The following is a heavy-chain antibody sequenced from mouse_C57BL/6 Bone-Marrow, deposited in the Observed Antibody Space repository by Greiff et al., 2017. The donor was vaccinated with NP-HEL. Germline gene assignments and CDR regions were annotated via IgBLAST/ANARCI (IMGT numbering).Heavy chain of an antibody. V-gene: IGHV5-4*01. D-gene: IGHD3-3*01. J-gene: IGHJ4*01. Sequence: EVHLVESGGGLVKPGGSLKLSCAASGFTFSSYAMSWVRQTPEKRLEWVATISDVGSYTYYPDNVKGRFTISRDNAKNNLYLQMSHLKSEDTAMYYCARDEGSDYYAMDYWGQGTSVTVSS. CDR2: ISDVGSYT. CDR1: GFTFSSYA. CDR3: ARDEGSDYYAMDY.